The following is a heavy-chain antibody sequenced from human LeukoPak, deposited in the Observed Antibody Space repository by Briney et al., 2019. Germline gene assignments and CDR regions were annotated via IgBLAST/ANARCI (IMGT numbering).Heavy chain of an antibody. CDR1: GFTFSSYG. V-gene: IGHV3-30*18. CDR2: ISYDGSNK. D-gene: IGHD1-26*01. Sequence: PGGSLRLSCAASGFTFSSYGIHWVRQAPGKGLEWVAIISYDGSNKYYADSVKGRFTISRDNSKNTLYLQMTSLRDEDTAVYYCAKERDLVRATYYFGSWGQGTLVTVSS. J-gene: IGHJ4*02. CDR3: AKERDLVRATYYFGS.